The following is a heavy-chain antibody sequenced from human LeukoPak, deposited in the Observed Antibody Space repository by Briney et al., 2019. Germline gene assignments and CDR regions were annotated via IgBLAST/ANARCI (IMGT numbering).Heavy chain of an antibody. CDR2: INQDGSER. Sequence: GGSLRLSCAASGFTFSSYWMSWVRQAPGKGLEWVANINQDGSERYYVDSVKGRFTISRDNAKNLLFLQMNSLRAEDTAVYYYATNNAWAFDYWGQETLVTVSS. J-gene: IGHJ4*02. CDR3: ATNNAWAFDY. V-gene: IGHV3-7*01. D-gene: IGHD1/OR15-1a*01. CDR1: GFTFSSYW.